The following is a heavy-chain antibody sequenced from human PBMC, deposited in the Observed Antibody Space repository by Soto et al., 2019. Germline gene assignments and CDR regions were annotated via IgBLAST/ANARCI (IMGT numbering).Heavy chain of an antibody. Sequence: PGGSLRLSCAASGFTVSSNYMSWVRQAPGKGLGWVSVIYSGGSTYYADSVKGRFTISRDNSKNTLYLQMNSLRAEDTAVYYCARDRGWYCSGGSCFSYYYYGMDVWGQGTTVTVSS. CDR3: ARDRGWYCSGGSCFSYYYYGMDV. D-gene: IGHD2-15*01. CDR1: GFTVSSNY. CDR2: IYSGGST. V-gene: IGHV3-53*01. J-gene: IGHJ6*02.